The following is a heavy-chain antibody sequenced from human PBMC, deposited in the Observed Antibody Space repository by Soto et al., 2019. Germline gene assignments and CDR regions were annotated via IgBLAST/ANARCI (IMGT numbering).Heavy chain of an antibody. J-gene: IGHJ6*02. Sequence: WGAAGCSVGREARHWGRQDPGKGLEWVAAISYDGGNKYYPDSLKGRFTISRDNSKTTLYLQMNSLRAEDTAVYYCAEDLVVLVTPYYGLDVRGQATTV. V-gene: IGHV3-30-3*02. CDR3: AEDLVVLVTPYYGLDV. D-gene: IGHD3-22*01. CDR2: ISYDGGNK. CDR1: GCSVGREA.